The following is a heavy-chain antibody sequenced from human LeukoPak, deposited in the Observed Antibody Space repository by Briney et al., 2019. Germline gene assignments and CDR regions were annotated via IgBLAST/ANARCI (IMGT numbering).Heavy chain of an antibody. D-gene: IGHD1-1*01. CDR2: LYFGGST. J-gene: IGHJ6*02. CDR3: ARMGTYFSYFGMDV. V-gene: IGHV4-39*01. Sequence: PSETLSLTCSVSGDSISSNNFYWGWIRRPPGKGLEWIGSLYFGGSTYYNPSLKSRATVSVDTPKNQFSLNLTSVTAADAAVYYCARMGTYFSYFGMDVWGPGTTVTVSS. CDR1: GDSISSNNFY.